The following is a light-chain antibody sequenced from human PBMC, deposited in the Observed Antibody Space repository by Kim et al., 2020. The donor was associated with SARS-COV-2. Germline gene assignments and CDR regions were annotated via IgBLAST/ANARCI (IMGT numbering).Light chain of an antibody. CDR1: QGISSA. Sequence: AIQLTQSPSSLSASVGDRVTVTCRASQGISSALAWYQQRPGKAPKVLIFAASNLESGVPSRFSGSGSGTDFTLTISSLQPEDSATYSCQQFHNYPFTFGQGTRLEIK. V-gene: IGKV1D-13*01. CDR3: QQFHNYPFT. CDR2: AAS. J-gene: IGKJ5*01.